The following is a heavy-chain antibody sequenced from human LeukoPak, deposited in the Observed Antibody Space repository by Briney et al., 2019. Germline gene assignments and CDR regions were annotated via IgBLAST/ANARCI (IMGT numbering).Heavy chain of an antibody. CDR2: ISSRSSYI. J-gene: IGHJ5*02. CDR1: GFTFSSYR. D-gene: IGHD6-19*01. Sequence: GGSLRLSCAASGFTFSSYRMNWVRQAPGKGLEWVSSISSRSSYIYYADSVKGRFTISRDNAKNSLYLQMNSLRAEDTAVYYCARDGSIAVKNWFDPWGQGTLVTVSS. CDR3: ARDGSIAVKNWFDP. V-gene: IGHV3-21*01.